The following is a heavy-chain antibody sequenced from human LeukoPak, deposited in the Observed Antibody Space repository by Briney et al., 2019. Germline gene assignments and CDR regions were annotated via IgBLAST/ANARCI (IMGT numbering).Heavy chain of an antibody. CDR3: AKYRGVIHVDY. J-gene: IGHJ4*02. D-gene: IGHD3-10*01. CDR2: ITSSGATA. V-gene: IGHV3-23*01. CDR1: GFTFSNYA. Sequence: GGSLRLSCAASGFTFSNYAMSWVRRAPGKGLEWVSGITSSGATAYYADSVKGRFTISRDNSKNTLYLQMNSLRAEDTALYYCAKYRGVIHVDYWGQGTLVTVSS.